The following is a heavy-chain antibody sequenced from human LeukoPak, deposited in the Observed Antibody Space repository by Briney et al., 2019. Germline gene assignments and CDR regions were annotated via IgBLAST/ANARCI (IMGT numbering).Heavy chain of an antibody. CDR3: ARRSSSSGYYYYMDV. J-gene: IGHJ6*03. Sequence: SETLSLTCTVSGGSINSNNYFWGWFRQPPGKGLEWVGSISYSGSTYYNPSVQSRVTISEDTSRDQFFLKLTSLTAADTAVFYCARRSSSSGYYYYMDVWGKGTTVTVSS. D-gene: IGHD6-6*01. CDR1: GGSINSNNYF. V-gene: IGHV4-39*01. CDR2: ISYSGST.